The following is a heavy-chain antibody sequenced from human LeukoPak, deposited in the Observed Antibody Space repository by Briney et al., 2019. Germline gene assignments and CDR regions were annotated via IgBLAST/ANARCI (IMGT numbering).Heavy chain of an antibody. CDR1: GFTFNTYA. D-gene: IGHD3-22*01. CDR2: ISDNGGST. J-gene: IGHJ4*02. Sequence: GGSLSLSCSTSGFTFNTYAMHWVRQAPGKGLEYVSSISDNGGSTNYADSVKGRFIISRDNSKSTVYLQMSSLRPEDTAVYHCVSQAEGYYSGPFDYWGQATVVSVSS. V-gene: IGHV3-64D*06. CDR3: VSQAEGYYSGPFDY.